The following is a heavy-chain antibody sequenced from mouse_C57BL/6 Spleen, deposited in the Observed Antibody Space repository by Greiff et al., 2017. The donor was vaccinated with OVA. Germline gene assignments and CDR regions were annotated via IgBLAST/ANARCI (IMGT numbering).Heavy chain of an antibody. CDR3: ARSDYGSPYYCDY. V-gene: IGHV1-64*01. J-gene: IGHJ2*01. Sequence: QVHVKQPGAELVKPGASVKLSCKASGYTFTSYWMHWVKQRPGQGLEWIGMIHPNSGSTNYNEKFKSKATLTVDKSSSTAYMQLSSLTSEDSVVYDCARSDYGSPYYCDYWGQGTTLTVSS. D-gene: IGHD1-1*01. CDR2: IHPNSGST. CDR1: GYTFTSYW.